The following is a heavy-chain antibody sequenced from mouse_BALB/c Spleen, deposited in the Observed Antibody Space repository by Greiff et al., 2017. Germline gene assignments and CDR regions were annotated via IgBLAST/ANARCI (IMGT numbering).Heavy chain of an antibody. CDR1: GFTFSSYS. J-gene: IGHJ3*01. CDR2: ISSGGST. Sequence: EVQLMESGGGLVKPGGSLKLSCAASGFTFSSYSMSWVRQTPEKRLEWVASISSGGSTYYPDSVKGRFTISRDNARNILYLQMSSLRSEDTAMYYCATYYDYDVGFAYWGQGTLVTVSA. CDR3: ATYYDYDVGFAY. V-gene: IGHV5-6-5*01. D-gene: IGHD2-4*01.